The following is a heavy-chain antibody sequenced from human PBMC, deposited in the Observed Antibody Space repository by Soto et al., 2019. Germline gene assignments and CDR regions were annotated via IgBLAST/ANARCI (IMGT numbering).Heavy chain of an antibody. CDR1: GGSISSYY. CDR3: ARDLTAAAV. J-gene: IGHJ6*02. V-gene: IGHV4-59*01. D-gene: IGHD6-13*01. Sequence: SETLSLTCTVSGGSISSYYWSWIRQPPGKGLEWIGYIYYSGGTNYNPSLKSRVTISVDTSKNQFSLKLSSVTAADTAVYYCARDLTAAAVWGQGTTVTVSS. CDR2: IYYSGGT.